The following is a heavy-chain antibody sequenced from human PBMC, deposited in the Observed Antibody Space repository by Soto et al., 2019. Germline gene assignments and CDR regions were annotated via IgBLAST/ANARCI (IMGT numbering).Heavy chain of an antibody. CDR2: IYYSGST. J-gene: IGHJ6*03. CDR1: GGSISSYY. V-gene: IGHV4-59*01. CDR3: ARYYDFWSGSAGYMDV. D-gene: IGHD3-3*01. Sequence: SETLSLTCTVSGGSISSYYWSWIRQPPGKGLEWIGYIYYSGSTNYNPSLKSRVTISVDTSKNQFSLKLSSVTAADTAVYYCARYYDFWSGSAGYMDVWGKGTTVTVSS.